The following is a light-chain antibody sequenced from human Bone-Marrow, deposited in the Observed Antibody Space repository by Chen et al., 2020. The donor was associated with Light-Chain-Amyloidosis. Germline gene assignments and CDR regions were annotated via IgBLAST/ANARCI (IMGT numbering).Light chain of an antibody. V-gene: IGKV3-20*01. CDR1: QTISSNY. CDR3: QQYGTSPLA. CDR2: GSS. Sequence: IVLTQSPGTLSLSSGEGANLSCRASQTISSNYLTWYQQRFGQAPRLLIYGSSSRATGIPDRFTGSGSWTDFTLTINRLEPENFAMYYCQQYGTSPLAFGGGTKVEIK. J-gene: IGKJ4*01.